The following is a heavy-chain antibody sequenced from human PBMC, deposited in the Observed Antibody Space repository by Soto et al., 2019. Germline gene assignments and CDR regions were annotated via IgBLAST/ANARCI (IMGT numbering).Heavy chain of an antibody. CDR1: GGSISSAAYY. J-gene: IGHJ4*02. D-gene: IGHD4-17*01. CDR3: AREYTYGSNLFDC. CDR2: ISHSGST. Sequence: SETLSLTCTVSGGSISSAAYYWSWIRQDPGKGLEWIGYISHSGSTYYNPSLKSRVIISVDTSKNQFSLSLTSVTAADTAVYYCAREYTYGSNLFDCSGQAALVTVSS. V-gene: IGHV4-31*03.